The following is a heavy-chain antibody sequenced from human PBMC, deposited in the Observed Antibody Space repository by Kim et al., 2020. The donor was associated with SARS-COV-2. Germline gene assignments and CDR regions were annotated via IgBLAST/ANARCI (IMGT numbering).Heavy chain of an antibody. CDR3: ARDLAVAGFDY. CDR2: INPSGGST. CDR1: GYTFTSYY. Sequence: ASVKVSCKASGYTFTSYYMHWVRQAPGQGLEWMGIINPSGGSTSYAQKFQGRVTMTRDTSTNTVYMELSSLRSEDTAVYYCARDLAVAGFDYWGQGTLVTVSS. J-gene: IGHJ4*02. V-gene: IGHV1-46*01. D-gene: IGHD6-19*01.